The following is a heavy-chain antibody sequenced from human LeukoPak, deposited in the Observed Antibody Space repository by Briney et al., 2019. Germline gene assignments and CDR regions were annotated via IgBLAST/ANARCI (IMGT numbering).Heavy chain of an antibody. CDR2: NTPNSGAT. CDR3: AIDGSTWYYFDY. CDR1: GYTFTDQY. V-gene: IGHV1-2*02. J-gene: IGHJ4*02. D-gene: IGHD6-13*01. Sequence: GASVKVSCKASGYTFTDQYIHWVRQAPGQWLEWMAWNTPNSGATKYAQKFLGRVTMTRDTSISTAYMELSRLRSDDTAVYYCAIDGSTWYYFDYWGQGTLVTVSS.